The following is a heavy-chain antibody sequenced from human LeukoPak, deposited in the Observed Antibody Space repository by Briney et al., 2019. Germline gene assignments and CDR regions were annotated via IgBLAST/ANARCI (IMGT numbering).Heavy chain of an antibody. V-gene: IGHV4-34*01. D-gene: IGHD5-24*01. CDR3: ARDGASSHTY. Sequence: SETLSLTCAVYGGSFSGYYWSWICQPPGKGLEWIGEINHSGSTNYNPSLKSRVTISVDTSKNQFSLKLSSVAAADTAVYYCARDGASSHTYWGQGTLVTVSS. CDR1: GGSFSGYY. CDR2: INHSGST. J-gene: IGHJ4*02.